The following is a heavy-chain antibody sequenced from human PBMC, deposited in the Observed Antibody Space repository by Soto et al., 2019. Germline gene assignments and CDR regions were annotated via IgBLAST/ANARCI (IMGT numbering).Heavy chain of an antibody. V-gene: IGHV3-48*03. CDR2: ISSSGSTI. D-gene: IGHD3-10*01. CDR1: GFTFSSYE. J-gene: IGHJ4*02. Sequence: GGSLRLSCAASGFTFSSYEMNWVRQAPGKGLEWVSYISSSGSTIYYADSVKGRFTISRDNAKNSLYLQMNSLRAEDTAVYYCARKRTSMVRGVTGRDPLDYWGQGTLVTVSS. CDR3: ARKRTSMVRGVTGRDPLDY.